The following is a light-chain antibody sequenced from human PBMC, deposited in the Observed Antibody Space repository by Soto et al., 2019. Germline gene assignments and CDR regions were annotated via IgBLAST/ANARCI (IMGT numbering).Light chain of an antibody. J-gene: IGLJ1*01. CDR3: SSYTSSNTPYV. CDR1: SSDVGGYNY. V-gene: IGLV2-14*01. CDR2: EVT. Sequence: QSFLTQLATLSGSPVQSLTISCTGTSSDVGGYNYVSWYQHHPGKAPKLMIFEVTNRPSGVSNRFSGSRSGNTASLTISGLQAEDEADYYCSSYTSSNTPYVFGTATKVTVL.